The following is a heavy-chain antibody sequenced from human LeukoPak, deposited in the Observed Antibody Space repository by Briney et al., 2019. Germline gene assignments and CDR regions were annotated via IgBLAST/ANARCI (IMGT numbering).Heavy chain of an antibody. CDR1: GFTFSSYS. D-gene: IGHD3-3*01. CDR3: AKGSSIFGVVSNYFDY. Sequence: PGGSLRLSCAASGFTFSSYSMNWVRQAPGKGLEWVSSISSSSSYIYYADSVKGRFTISRDNAKNSLYLQMNSLRAEDTAVYYCAKGSSIFGVVSNYFDYWGQGTLVTVSS. CDR2: ISSSSSYI. J-gene: IGHJ4*02. V-gene: IGHV3-21*01.